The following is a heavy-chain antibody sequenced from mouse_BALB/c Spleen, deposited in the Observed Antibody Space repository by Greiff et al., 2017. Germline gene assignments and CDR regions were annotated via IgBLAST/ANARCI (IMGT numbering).Heavy chain of an antibody. CDR3: ARLITTSY. D-gene: IGHD2-4*01. CDR1: GFTFSSYA. V-gene: IGHV5-6-5*01. CDR2: ISSGGST. J-gene: IGHJ3*01. Sequence: EVQVVESGGGLVKPGGSLKLSCAASGFTFSSYAMSWVRQTPEKRLEWVASISSGGSTYYPDSVKGRFTISRDNARNILYLQMSSLRSEDTAMYYCARLITTSYWGQGTLVTVSA.